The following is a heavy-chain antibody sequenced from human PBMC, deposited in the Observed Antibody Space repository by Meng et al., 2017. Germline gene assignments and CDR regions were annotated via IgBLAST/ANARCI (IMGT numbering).Heavy chain of an antibody. J-gene: IGHJ4*02. Sequence: ETLSLTCAASGFTFSGAAMHWVRQATGKGWEGFGRIRSKANSYATAYAASVKGRFTISRDDSKNTAYVQMNSLKTEDTAVYYCMTTVTPDFDYWGQGTLVTVSS. CDR2: IRSKANSYAT. CDR1: GFTFSGAA. V-gene: IGHV3-73*01. CDR3: MTTVTPDFDY. D-gene: IGHD4-17*01.